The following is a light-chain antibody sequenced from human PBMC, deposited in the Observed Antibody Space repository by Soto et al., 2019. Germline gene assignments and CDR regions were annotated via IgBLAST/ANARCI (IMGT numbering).Light chain of an antibody. Sequence: QSALTQPASVSGSPGQSITISCTGTSSDVGGYNYVSWYRQDPGKAPKLMIYEVTNRPSGVSDRFSGSKSGNTASLTISGLQNDDEADYYCSSYTRSIWVFGGGTKVTVL. CDR1: SSDVGGYNY. V-gene: IGLV2-14*01. CDR2: EVT. J-gene: IGLJ3*02. CDR3: SSYTRSIWV.